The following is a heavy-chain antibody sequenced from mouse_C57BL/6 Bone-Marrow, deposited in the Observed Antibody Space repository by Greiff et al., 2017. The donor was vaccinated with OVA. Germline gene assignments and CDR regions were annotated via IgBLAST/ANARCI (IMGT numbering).Heavy chain of an antibody. CDR1: GFTFSNYW. J-gene: IGHJ2*01. Sequence: LQQSGGGLVQPGGSMKLSCVASGFTFSNYWMNWVRQSPEKGLEWVAQIRLKSDNYATHYAESVKGRFTISRDDSKSSVYPQMNNLRAEDTGIYYCTEGYYGSSGVLFDDWGQGTTLTVSS. D-gene: IGHD1-1*01. CDR3: TEGYYGSSGVLFDD. CDR2: IRLKSDNYAT. V-gene: IGHV6-3*01.